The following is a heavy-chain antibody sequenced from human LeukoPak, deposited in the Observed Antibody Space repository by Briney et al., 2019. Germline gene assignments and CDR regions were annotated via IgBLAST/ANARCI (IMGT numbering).Heavy chain of an antibody. CDR1: GFTFNNFA. Sequence: GGSLRLSCAASGFTFNNFAMSWVRQAPGKGPEWLSAMTGPADTTYYAESVKGRLTISRDYSKSIVYLQMNSLRVEDTAIYYCAKGAEIDHWGQGTLVTVSS. J-gene: IGHJ4*02. CDR2: MTGPADTT. V-gene: IGHV3-23*01. CDR3: AKGAEIDH.